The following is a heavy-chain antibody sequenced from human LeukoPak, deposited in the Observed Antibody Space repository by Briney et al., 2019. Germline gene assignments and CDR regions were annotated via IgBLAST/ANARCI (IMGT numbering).Heavy chain of an antibody. V-gene: IGHV4-39*01. Sequence: KPSETLSLTCTVSGGSISSSTFYWGWIRQPPGKGLEWIGSLYYSGSTYYNPSLKSRVTISVDTSKNQFSLKLSSVTAADTAVYYCAAWGGYSYGRTNSDYWGQGTLVTVSS. D-gene: IGHD5-18*01. CDR3: AAWGGYSYGRTNSDY. CDR2: LYYSGST. CDR1: GGSISSSTFY. J-gene: IGHJ4*02.